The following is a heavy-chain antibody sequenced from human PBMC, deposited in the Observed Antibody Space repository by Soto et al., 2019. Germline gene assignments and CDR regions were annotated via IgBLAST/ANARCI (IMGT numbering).Heavy chain of an antibody. J-gene: IGHJ4*02. CDR3: ARSSWIGCSCYSYYFDY. V-gene: IGHV1-18*01. D-gene: IGHD2-15*01. CDR1: GYTFTSYG. CDR2: ISAYNGNT. Sequence: QVQLVQSGAEVKKPGASVKVSCKASGYTFTSYGISWVRQAPGQGLEWMGWISAYNGNTNYARKLQGRVTMTTDTSTSTAYMELRSLRSDDTAVYYCARSSWIGCSCYSYYFDYWCQGTLVTGSS.